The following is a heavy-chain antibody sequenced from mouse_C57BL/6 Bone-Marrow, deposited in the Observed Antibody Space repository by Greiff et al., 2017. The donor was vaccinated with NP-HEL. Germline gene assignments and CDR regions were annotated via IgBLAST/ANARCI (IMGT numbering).Heavy chain of an antibody. CDR2: IWSGGST. J-gene: IGHJ2*01. Sequence: VQLVESGPGLVQPSQSLSITCTVSGFSLTSYGVHWVRQSPGKGLEWLGVIWSGGSTAYNAAFISSLSISKDNSKSQVFFKMNSLQADDTAIYYCARSTRVYLDYWGQGTTLTVSA. V-gene: IGHV2-2*01. D-gene: IGHD1-1*01. CDR3: ARSTRVYLDY. CDR1: GFSLTSYG.